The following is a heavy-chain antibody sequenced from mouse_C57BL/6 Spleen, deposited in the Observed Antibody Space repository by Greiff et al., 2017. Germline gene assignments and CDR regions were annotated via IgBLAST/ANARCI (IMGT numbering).Heavy chain of an antibody. CDR1: GFSFNTYA. J-gene: IGHJ4*01. CDR3: VRHGNCNSLMDY. CDR2: IRSKSNNYAN. Sequence: DVQLQESGGGLVQPNGSLKLSCAASGFSFNTYAMNWVRQAPGKGLEWVARIRSKSNNYANYYADSVKDRFTISRDDSESMLNLQMNNMKTEDTAMYYGVRHGNCNSLMDYWGQGTSVTVSS. D-gene: IGHD2-1*01. V-gene: IGHV10-1*01.